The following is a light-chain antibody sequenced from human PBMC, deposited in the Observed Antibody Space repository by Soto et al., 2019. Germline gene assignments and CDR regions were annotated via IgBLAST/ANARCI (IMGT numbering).Light chain of an antibody. CDR2: DVS. V-gene: IGKV3-11*01. J-gene: IGKJ5*01. CDR3: QQRDYWQVT. Sequence: EIVLTQSPVTLSLSPGERATLSCRASQSVSGDLAWYQQKPGQAPRLLLYDVSNRATGIPARFSGSGAGTDFTLTISSLEPEDFAIYYCQQRDYWQVTFGQGTRLEIK. CDR1: QSVSGD.